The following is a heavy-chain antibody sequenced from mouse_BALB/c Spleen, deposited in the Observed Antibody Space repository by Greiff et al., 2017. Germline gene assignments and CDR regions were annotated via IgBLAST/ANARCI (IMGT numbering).Heavy chain of an antibody. D-gene: IGHD1-1*01. CDR2: IYPGDGDT. CDR1: GYAFSSYW. J-gene: IGHJ4*01. V-gene: IGHV1-80*01. Sequence: QVQLQQSGAELVRPGSSVKISCKASGYAFSSYWMNWVKQRPGQGLEWIGQIYPGDGDTNYNGKFKGKATLTADKSSSTAYMQLSSLTSEDSAVYFCARVGITTNAMDYWGQGTSVTVSS. CDR3: ARVGITTNAMDY.